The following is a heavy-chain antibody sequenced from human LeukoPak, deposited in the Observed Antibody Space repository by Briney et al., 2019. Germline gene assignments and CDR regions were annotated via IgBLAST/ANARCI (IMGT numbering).Heavy chain of an antibody. V-gene: IGHV4-4*07. J-gene: IGHJ4*02. D-gene: IGHD1-7*01. Sequence: SETLSLTCTVSGGSISRYYWSWIRQPAGKRLEWIGRISSSGSPNYNPSLKSRVTMSVDSSKNQFSLILISVTAADTAVYYCARDLDWNYADYWGQGTLVTVSS. CDR3: ARDLDWNYADY. CDR1: GGSISRYY. CDR2: ISSSGSP.